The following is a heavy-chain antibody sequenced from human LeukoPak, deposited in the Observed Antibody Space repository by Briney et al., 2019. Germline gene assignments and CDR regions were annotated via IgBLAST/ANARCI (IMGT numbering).Heavy chain of an antibody. Sequence: GGSLRLSCAASGFTVSSNYMSWVRQAPGKGLEWVSAIYSGGSTYYADSVKGRFTISRDNSKNTLYLQMNSLRAEDTAVYYCARVVATIIPHYFDYWGQGTLVTVSS. J-gene: IGHJ4*02. CDR2: IYSGGST. CDR1: GFTVSSNY. V-gene: IGHV3-53*01. CDR3: ARVVATIIPHYFDY. D-gene: IGHD5-12*01.